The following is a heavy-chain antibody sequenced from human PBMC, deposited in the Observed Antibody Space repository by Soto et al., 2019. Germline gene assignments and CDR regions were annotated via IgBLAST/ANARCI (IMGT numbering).Heavy chain of an antibody. V-gene: IGHV3-30*18. Sequence: QVQLVESGGGVVQPGRSLRLSCAASGFTLSTYGVHWVRQAPGKGLEWVAVISSDGSEKYYAGSVKGRVSISRDNSKSTLYLQMDSLRAEDTAVYYCAKGAVTTSLYYFDYWGQGTLVTVSS. CDR3: AKGAVTTSLYYFDY. D-gene: IGHD4-17*01. J-gene: IGHJ4*02. CDR1: GFTLSTYG. CDR2: ISSDGSEK.